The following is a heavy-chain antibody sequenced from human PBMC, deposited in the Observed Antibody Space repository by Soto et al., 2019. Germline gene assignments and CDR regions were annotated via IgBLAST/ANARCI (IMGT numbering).Heavy chain of an antibody. V-gene: IGHV6-1*01. CDR3: ARGFRGFDP. Sequence: SQTLSLTCAISADSVSNNSAVWNWIRQSPSRGLEWLGRTYYRSKWYNDYAVSVKSRITINPDTSKNQLSLQLNSVTPEDTAVYYCARGFRGFDPWGQGTLVTVSS. D-gene: IGHD3-10*01. CDR1: ADSVSNNSAV. J-gene: IGHJ5*02. CDR2: TYYRSKWYN.